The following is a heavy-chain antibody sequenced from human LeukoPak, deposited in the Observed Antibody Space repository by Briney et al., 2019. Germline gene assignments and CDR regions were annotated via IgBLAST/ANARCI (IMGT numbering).Heavy chain of an antibody. CDR1: GYTFTSYD. D-gene: IGHD3-22*01. Sequence: GASVKVSCKASGYTFTSYDINWVRQATGQGLEWMGWMNPNSGNTGYAQKFQGRVTMTRNTSISTAYMELSSLRSEDTAAYYCARGRAYYYDSSGYYDYYYGMDVWGQGTTVTVSS. J-gene: IGHJ6*02. CDR3: ARGRAYYYDSSGYYDYYYGMDV. V-gene: IGHV1-8*01. CDR2: MNPNSGNT.